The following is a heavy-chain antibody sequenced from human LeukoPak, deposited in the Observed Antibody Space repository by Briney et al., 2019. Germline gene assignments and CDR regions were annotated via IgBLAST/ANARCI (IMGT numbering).Heavy chain of an antibody. V-gene: IGHV1-46*01. J-gene: IGHJ4*02. CDR2: INPSGGST. CDR1: GYTFTSYY. D-gene: IGHD6-13*01. Sequence: ASVKVSCKASGYTFTSYYMHWVRQAPGQGLEWMGIINPSGGSTSYAQKFQGRVTMTRDTSTSTVYMELSSLRSEDTAVYYCARVCLVYIAAAGYDYWGQGTLVTVSS. CDR3: ARVCLVYIAAAGYDY.